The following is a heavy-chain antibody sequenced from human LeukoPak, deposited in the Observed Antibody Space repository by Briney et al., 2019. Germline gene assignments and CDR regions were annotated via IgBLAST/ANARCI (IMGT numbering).Heavy chain of an antibody. D-gene: IGHD3-22*01. V-gene: IGHV3-15*01. J-gene: IGHJ4*02. Sequence: GGSLRLSCAASGFTFRNAWMSWVRQAPGKGLEWVGRTKSKTDGGTTDYAAPVKGRLAISRDDSKNSLYLQMNSMKTEDTAVHYSTTVQSYYYDSSVYYIIDYWGQGTLVTVSS. CDR2: TKSKTDGGTT. CDR1: GFTFRNAW. CDR3: TTVQSYYYDSSVYYIIDY.